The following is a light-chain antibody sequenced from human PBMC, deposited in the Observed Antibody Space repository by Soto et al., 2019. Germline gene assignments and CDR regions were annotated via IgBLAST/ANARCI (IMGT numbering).Light chain of an antibody. V-gene: IGKV3-20*01. CDR2: DAS. CDR3: QQYGSSPT. CDR1: QSVSSSH. J-gene: IGKJ1*01. Sequence: EIVLTQSPGTLSLSPGERATLSCRASQSVSSSHLAWYQQKFGQAPRLLIYDASRRATGIPERFSGSGSGTDFTLTINRLEPEDFAVYYCQQYGSSPTFGLGTKVDIK.